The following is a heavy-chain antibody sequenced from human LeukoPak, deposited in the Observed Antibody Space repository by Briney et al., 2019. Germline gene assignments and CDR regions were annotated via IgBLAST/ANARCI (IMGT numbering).Heavy chain of an antibody. CDR3: ARGGSGEGY. CDR1: GGSISSSSHY. V-gene: IGHV4-31*03. D-gene: IGHD3-10*01. CDR2: INYSGST. J-gene: IGHJ4*02. Sequence: SETLSLTCTVSGGSISSSSHYWSWIRQHPGKGLEWIGYINYSGSTYYNPSLKSRVTISADTSKNQFSLKLTSVTAADTAVYYCARGGSGEGYWGQGTLVTVSS.